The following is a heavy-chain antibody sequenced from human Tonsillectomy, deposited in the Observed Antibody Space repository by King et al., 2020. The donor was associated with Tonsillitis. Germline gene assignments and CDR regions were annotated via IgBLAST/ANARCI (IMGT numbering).Heavy chain of an antibody. V-gene: IGHV3-30*02. J-gene: IGHJ4*02. CDR2: IRYNGDKK. Sequence: VQLVESGGGVVQPGGSLRLSCEASGFGFSSYGMNWVRQAPGKGLEWVAFIRYNGDKKYYADSVKGRFTLSRDNSKNTLYLQMNSLTAADTAIYYCAKDRLRRSFDYWGPGTLVTVSS. D-gene: IGHD4-17*01. CDR3: AKDRLRRSFDY. CDR1: GFGFSSYG.